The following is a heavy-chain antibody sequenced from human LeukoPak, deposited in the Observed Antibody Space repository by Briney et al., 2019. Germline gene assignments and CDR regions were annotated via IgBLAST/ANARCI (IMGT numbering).Heavy chain of an antibody. CDR3: ARGVYIAAAQYGY. D-gene: IGHD6-13*01. CDR1: GGSISSYY. Sequence: SETLSLTCTVSGGSISSYYWSWIRQPPGKGLEWIGYIYYSGTTNYNPSLKSRVTISVDTSKNQFSLKLSSVTAADTAVYYCARGVYIAAAQYGYWDQGTLVSVSS. J-gene: IGHJ4*02. V-gene: IGHV4-59*01. CDR2: IYYSGTT.